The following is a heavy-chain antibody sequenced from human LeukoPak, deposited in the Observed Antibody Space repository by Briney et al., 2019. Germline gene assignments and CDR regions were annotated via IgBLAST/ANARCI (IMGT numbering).Heavy chain of an antibody. CDR1: GGSFSGYY. D-gene: IGHD2-2*01. CDR3: ARGRRRGYCSSTSCSSPFGY. CDR2: INHSGST. V-gene: IGHV4-34*01. Sequence: PSETLSLTCAVYGGSFSGYYWSWIRQPPGKGLEWIGEINHSGSTNYNPSLKSRVTISVDTSKNQFSLKLSSVTAADTAVYYCARGRRRGYCSSTSCSSPFGYWGQGTLVTVSS. J-gene: IGHJ4*02.